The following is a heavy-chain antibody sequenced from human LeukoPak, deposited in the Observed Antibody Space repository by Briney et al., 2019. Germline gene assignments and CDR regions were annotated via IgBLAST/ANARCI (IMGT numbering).Heavy chain of an antibody. CDR3: ARDLEYYYDSSTGPQHYYYYMDV. CDR2: IYYSGST. Sequence: RASETLSLTCTVSAGSVSNGPYYWGWIRQPPGKGLEWIGYIYYSGSTNYNPSLKSRVTISVDTSKNQFSLKLSSVTAADTAVYYCARDLEYYYDSSTGPQHYYYYMDVWGKGTTVTISS. CDR1: AGSVSNGPYY. V-gene: IGHV4-61*01. J-gene: IGHJ6*03. D-gene: IGHD3-22*01.